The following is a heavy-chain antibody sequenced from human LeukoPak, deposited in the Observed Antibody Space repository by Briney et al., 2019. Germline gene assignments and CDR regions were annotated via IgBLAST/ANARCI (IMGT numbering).Heavy chain of an antibody. V-gene: IGHV3-23*01. D-gene: IGHD6-13*01. CDR2: TNSGGTST. Sequence: GGSLRLSCATSGFPFSDFSMSWVRQAPGKGLEWISTTNSGGTSTYYAESVKGRFTISRDNSKNTLYLQMNSLRAEDTAVYYCAKEQQLVQGYNWFDPWGQGTLVTVSS. J-gene: IGHJ5*02. CDR1: GFPFSDFS. CDR3: AKEQQLVQGYNWFDP.